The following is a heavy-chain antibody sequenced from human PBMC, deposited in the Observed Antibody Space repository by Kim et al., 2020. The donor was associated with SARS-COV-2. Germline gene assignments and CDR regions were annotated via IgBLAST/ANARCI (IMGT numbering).Heavy chain of an antibody. CDR3: AKRRDAAGATKSFDY. CDR2: TSPSGADT. V-gene: IGHV3-23*01. CDR1: GFTFSSYA. Sequence: GGSLRLSCAASGFTFSSYAMGWVRQAPGKGLQWVSGTSPSGADTYYADSVKGRFTVSRDNSKNTLYLQMNSLRAEDTAVYFCAKRRDAAGATKSFDYWGQGTLVTVSS. D-gene: IGHD6-13*01. J-gene: IGHJ4*02.